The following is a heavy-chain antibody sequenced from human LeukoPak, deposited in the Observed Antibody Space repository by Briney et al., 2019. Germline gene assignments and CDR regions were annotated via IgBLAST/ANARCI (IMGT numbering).Heavy chain of an antibody. J-gene: IGHJ4*02. CDR2: IYENGGTT. D-gene: IGHD2-21*01. CDR3: AKDFRIGYSAHFDY. CDR1: GFTFRSHA. Sequence: GGSLRLSCVGSGFTFRSHAMSWVCQAPEKGLEFVSGIYENGGTTYYADSVKGRFSVSRDNSKNTLYLQMDSLRGEDTAVYYCAKDFRIGYSAHFDYWGQGALVTVSS. V-gene: IGHV3-23*01.